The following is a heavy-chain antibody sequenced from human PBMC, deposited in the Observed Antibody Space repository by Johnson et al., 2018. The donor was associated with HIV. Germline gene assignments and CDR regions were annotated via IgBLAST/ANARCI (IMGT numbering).Heavy chain of an antibody. CDR2: ISYDGSNK. CDR1: GFTFSSYG. D-gene: IGHD1-26*01. Sequence: HVQLVESGGGVVQPGGSLRLSCAASGFTFSSYGMHWVRQAPGKGLEWVAIISYDGSNKYYADSVKGRFTISRDNSKNTLYLQMNSLRAEDTAVYYCAKDEFKWELLHIWGQGTMVTVSS. J-gene: IGHJ3*02. CDR3: AKDEFKWELLHI. V-gene: IGHV3-30*19.